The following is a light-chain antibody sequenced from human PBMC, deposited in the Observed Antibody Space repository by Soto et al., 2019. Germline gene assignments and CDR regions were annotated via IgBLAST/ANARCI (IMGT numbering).Light chain of an antibody. V-gene: IGKV3-20*01. J-gene: IGKJ1*01. CDR1: QTIVSSY. Sequence: EIVLTQSPGTLSLSPGERATLSCRASQTIVSSYLAWYQQQPGQAPRLLIYSVSTRATGIPDRFSGSGSGTDFTLTINRLESEDFAVYYCQHYENFPATFGQGTKVAIK. CDR3: QHYENFPAT. CDR2: SVS.